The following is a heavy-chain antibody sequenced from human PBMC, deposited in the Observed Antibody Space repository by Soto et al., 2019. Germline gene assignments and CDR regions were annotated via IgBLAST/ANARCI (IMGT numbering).Heavy chain of an antibody. Sequence: QVHLVESGGGVVQPGRSLRLSCAASGFTFSNNGMHWVRQAPGKGLEWMGVISYEGSEKYYAGSVKGRFTISRDNSKNTLYLQMDTLRAEDTAIYDCVKDKGAAAGFDYWGQGIRVTVSS. CDR2: ISYEGSEK. V-gene: IGHV3-30*18. J-gene: IGHJ4*02. CDR3: VKDKGAAAGFDY. CDR1: GFTFSNNG. D-gene: IGHD6-13*01.